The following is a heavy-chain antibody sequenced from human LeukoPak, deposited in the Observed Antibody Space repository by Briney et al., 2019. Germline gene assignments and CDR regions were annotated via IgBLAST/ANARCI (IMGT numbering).Heavy chain of an antibody. J-gene: IGHJ3*02. D-gene: IGHD1/OR15-1a*01. CDR1: GFRFSDYW. CDR2: IKEDGSEK. V-gene: IGHV3-7*01. CDR3: ARNKRADI. Sequence: GGSLRLSCAASGFRFSDYWMSWVRQAPGKGLEWVSNIKEDGSEKNYVDSVKGRFTISRDNAKNSLSLQMVSLRAEDTAVYYCARNKRADIWGQGTMVAVSS.